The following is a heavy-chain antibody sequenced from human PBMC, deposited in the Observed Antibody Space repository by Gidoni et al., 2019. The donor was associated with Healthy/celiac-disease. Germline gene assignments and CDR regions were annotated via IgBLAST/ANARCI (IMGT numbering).Heavy chain of an antibody. CDR2: IKQDGSEK. V-gene: IGHV3-7*01. CDR1: GFTVSSYW. Sequence: EVQLVESGGGLVQPGGSLRISCAASGFTVSSYWRSWVRQAPGKGLEWVANIKQDGSEKYYVDSVKGRFTISRDNAKNSLYLQMNSLRAEDTAVYYCARDALRDKDFDYWGQGTLVTVSS. J-gene: IGHJ4*02. CDR3: ARDALRDKDFDY.